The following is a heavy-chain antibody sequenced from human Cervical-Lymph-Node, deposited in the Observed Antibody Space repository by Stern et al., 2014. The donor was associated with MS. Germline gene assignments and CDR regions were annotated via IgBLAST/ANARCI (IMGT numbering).Heavy chain of an antibody. CDR1: GFKFSIYW. V-gene: IGHV5-51*01. D-gene: IGHD1-14*01. Sequence: VQLVQSGAELIRPGESLKISCKGSGFKFSIYWIAWVRQMPGKGLEWVGIIYPGDSETRYSQSFLGQVTMSADKSTSTAYLQWSSLNASDTAMYFCARQTTAWASDVWGQGTLVTVSS. CDR3: ARQTTAWASDV. CDR2: IYPGDSET. J-gene: IGHJ4*02.